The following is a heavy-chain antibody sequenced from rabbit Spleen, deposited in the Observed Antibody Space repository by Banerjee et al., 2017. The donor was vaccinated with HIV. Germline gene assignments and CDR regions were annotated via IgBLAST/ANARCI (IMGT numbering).Heavy chain of an antibody. CDR2: IDTNDGDT. CDR1: GFSFSSNW. V-gene: IGHV1S45*01. CDR3: VREAGYGGYGDGNL. J-gene: IGHJ4*01. Sequence: LEESGGGLVKPGGTLTLTCTVSGFSFSSNWICWVRQAPGKGLEWIACIDTNDGDTDYANWPKGRFTISSHNAQNTLYLQLNSLTAADTATYFCVREAGYGGYGDGNLWGQGTLVTVS. D-gene: IGHD6-1*01.